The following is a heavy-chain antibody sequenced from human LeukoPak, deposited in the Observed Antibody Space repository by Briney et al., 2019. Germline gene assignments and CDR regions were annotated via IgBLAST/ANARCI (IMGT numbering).Heavy chain of an antibody. CDR3: AKDDSSSRLPFDP. V-gene: IGHV3-30*18. CDR1: GFTFSSYG. Sequence: GGSLRLSCAASGFTFSSYGMHWVRQAPGKGLEWVAVISYDGSNKYYADSVKGRFTISRDNSKNTLYLQMNSLRAEDTAVYYCAKDDSSSRLPFDPWGQGTLVTVSS. J-gene: IGHJ5*02. D-gene: IGHD6-13*01. CDR2: ISYDGSNK.